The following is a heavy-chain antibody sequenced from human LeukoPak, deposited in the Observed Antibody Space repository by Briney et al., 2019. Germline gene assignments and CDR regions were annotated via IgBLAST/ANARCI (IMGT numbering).Heavy chain of an antibody. CDR2: INPNSGGT. CDR1: GYTFTGYY. CDR3: ARSKPFGVVISPTYFDY. J-gene: IGHJ4*02. V-gene: IGHV1-2*02. Sequence: ASVKVSCKASGYTFTGYYMHWVRQAPGPGLEWMGWINPNSGGTNYAQKFQGRVTMTRDTSISTAYMELSRLRSDDTAVYNCARSKPFGVVISPTYFDYWGQGTLVTVSS. D-gene: IGHD3-3*01.